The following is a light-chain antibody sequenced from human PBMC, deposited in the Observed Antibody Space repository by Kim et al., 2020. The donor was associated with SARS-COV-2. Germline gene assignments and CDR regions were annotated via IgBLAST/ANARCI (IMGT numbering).Light chain of an antibody. CDR2: YNS. Sequence: APGKTARITCAGDNIGSDSVHWYQQKPGQAPVLVIYYNSARTSGIPERFSGSNSGNAATLTISRVEAGDEADFYCQVWDSSTDHWVFGGGTQLTVL. CDR3: QVWDSSTDHWV. J-gene: IGLJ3*02. V-gene: IGLV3-21*04. CDR1: NIGSDS.